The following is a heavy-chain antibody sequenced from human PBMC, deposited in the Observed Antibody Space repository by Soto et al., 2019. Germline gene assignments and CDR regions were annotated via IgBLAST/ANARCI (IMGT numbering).Heavy chain of an antibody. D-gene: IGHD2-15*01. CDR3: AKETYSGPLAY. Sequence: QVQLVESGGGVVQPGRSLRLSCAASGFTFSSYGMHWVRQAPGKGLEWVAVISYDGSNKYYADSVKGRFTISRDNSKNTLYLQMHSLRAEDTAVYYCAKETYSGPLAYWGQGTLVTVSS. V-gene: IGHV3-30*18. J-gene: IGHJ4*02. CDR2: ISYDGSNK. CDR1: GFTFSSYG.